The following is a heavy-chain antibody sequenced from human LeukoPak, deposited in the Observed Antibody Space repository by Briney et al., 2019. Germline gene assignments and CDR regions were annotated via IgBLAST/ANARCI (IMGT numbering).Heavy chain of an antibody. Sequence: SETLSLTCTVSGGSISSYYWNWIRQPPGKGLEWIGYIYYSGSTNYNPSLKSRVTISVDTSKNQFSLRLSSVTAADTAVYYCARGPLGSYWYKWFDPWVQGTLVTVSS. D-gene: IGHD1-26*01. CDR1: GGSISSYY. CDR2: IYYSGST. V-gene: IGHV4-59*01. CDR3: ARGPLGSYWYKWFDP. J-gene: IGHJ5*02.